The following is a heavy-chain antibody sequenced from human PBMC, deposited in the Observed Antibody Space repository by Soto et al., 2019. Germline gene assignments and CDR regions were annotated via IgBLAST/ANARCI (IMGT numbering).Heavy chain of an antibody. J-gene: IGHJ4*02. CDR2: ISYDGSNK. D-gene: IGHD3-22*01. CDR1: GFTFSSYG. CDR3: AKDCSYYDSSGYWYYYDY. V-gene: IGHV3-30*18. Sequence: QVQLVESGGGVVQPGRSLRLSCAASGFTFSSYGMHWVRQAPGKGLEWVAVISYDGSNKYYADSVNGRFTISRDNSQNTLYLQMNSLRAEDTAVYYCAKDCSYYDSSGYWYYYDYWGQGTLVTVSS.